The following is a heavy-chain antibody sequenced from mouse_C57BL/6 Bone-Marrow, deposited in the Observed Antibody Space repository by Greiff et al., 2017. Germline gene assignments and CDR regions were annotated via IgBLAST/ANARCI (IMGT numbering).Heavy chain of an antibody. V-gene: IGHV3-6*01. CDR2: ISYDGSN. Sequence: VQLKESGPGLVKPSQSLSLTCSVTGYSITSGYYWNWIRQFPGNKLEWMGYISYDGSNNYNPSLKNRISITRDTSKNQFFLKLNSVTTEDTATYYCASGNYYGSSYWYVDVWGTGTTVTVSS. J-gene: IGHJ1*03. D-gene: IGHD1-1*01. CDR1: GYSITSGYY. CDR3: ASGNYYGSSYWYVDV.